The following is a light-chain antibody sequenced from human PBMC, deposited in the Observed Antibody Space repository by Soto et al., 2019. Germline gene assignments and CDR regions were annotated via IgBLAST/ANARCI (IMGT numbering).Light chain of an antibody. J-gene: IGLJ3*02. CDR3: SSYAGSKTL. Sequence: QSVLTQPPSASGSPGQSVTISCTGTSSDVGNYNYVSWYQQHPGKAPKLMIYEVTKRPSGVPDRFSGSKSGNTASLTVSGLQAEDEADYYCSSYAGSKTLFGGGTQLTVL. CDR2: EVT. CDR1: SSDVGNYNY. V-gene: IGLV2-8*01.